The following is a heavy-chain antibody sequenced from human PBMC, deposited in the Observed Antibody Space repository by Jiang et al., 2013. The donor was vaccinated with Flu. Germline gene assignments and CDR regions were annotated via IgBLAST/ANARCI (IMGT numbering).Heavy chain of an antibody. CDR2: INHSGNT. CDR1: GGSFSGYY. CDR3: ARGIGAADH. V-gene: IGHV4-34*01. Sequence: LLKPSETLSLTCAVYGGSFSGYYWSWIRQPPGKGLEWIGEINHSGNTNYNSSLKSRVTISVDTSKNQFSLKLSSVTAADTAVYYCARGIGAADHWGQGTLVTVSS. D-gene: IGHD6-13*01. J-gene: IGHJ4*02.